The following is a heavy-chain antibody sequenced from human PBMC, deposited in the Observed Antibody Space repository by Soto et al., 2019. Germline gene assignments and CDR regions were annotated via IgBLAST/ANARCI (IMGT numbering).Heavy chain of an antibody. CDR2: ISSSSSYI. Sequence: PGGSLRLSCAASGFTFSSYSMNWVRQAPGKGLEWVSSISSSSSYIYYADSVRGRFTISRDNAKNSLYLQMNSPRAEDTAVYYCARVERAYCGGDCYDYWGQGTLVTVSS. D-gene: IGHD2-21*01. CDR1: GFTFSSYS. J-gene: IGHJ4*02. V-gene: IGHV3-21*01. CDR3: ARVERAYCGGDCYDY.